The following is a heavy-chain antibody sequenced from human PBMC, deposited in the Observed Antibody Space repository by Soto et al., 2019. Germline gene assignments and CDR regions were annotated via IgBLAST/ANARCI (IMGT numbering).Heavy chain of an antibody. Sequence: QVQLVQSGTEVKKPGASVKVSCKAAGYTFTSIGISWVLQAPGQGLEWMGWISTYNDDIKYAEKFQGRVTMTTATSTSTAYMELRSRRPDDTAVYYCARPHYLGAFDVWGQGTLVTVSS. J-gene: IGHJ3*01. D-gene: IGHD3-10*01. CDR1: GYTFTSIG. CDR2: ISTYNDDI. V-gene: IGHV1-18*01. CDR3: ARPHYLGAFDV.